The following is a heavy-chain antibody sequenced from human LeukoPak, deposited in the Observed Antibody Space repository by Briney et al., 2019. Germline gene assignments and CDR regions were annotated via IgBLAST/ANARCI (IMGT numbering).Heavy chain of an antibody. D-gene: IGHD5-18*01. CDR3: ARLVWDTTMADGDIDS. CDR1: GFTFSSYS. J-gene: IGHJ4*02. Sequence: GGSLRLSCAASGFTFSSYSMNWVRQAPGKGLEWVSSISSASTYIYYADSVKGRYTISRDNAKNSLYLQMNSLRAEDTAMYYCARLVWDTTMADGDIDSWGQGTLLIVSS. V-gene: IGHV3-21*01. CDR2: ISSASTYI.